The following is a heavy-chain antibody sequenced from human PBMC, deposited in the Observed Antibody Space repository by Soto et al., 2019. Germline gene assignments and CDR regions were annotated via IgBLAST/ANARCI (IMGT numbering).Heavy chain of an antibody. CDR1: GYTFTSYG. V-gene: IGHV1-18*01. CDR2: ISAYNGNT. J-gene: IGHJ6*02. Sequence: ASVKVSCKASGYTFTSYGISWVRQAPGQGLEWMGWISAYNGNTNYAQKLQGRVTMTTDTSTSTAYMELRSLRSDDTAVYYCARDRESSSWYVGIYYYYYGMDVWGQGTTVTAP. D-gene: IGHD6-13*01. CDR3: ARDRESSSWYVGIYYYYYGMDV.